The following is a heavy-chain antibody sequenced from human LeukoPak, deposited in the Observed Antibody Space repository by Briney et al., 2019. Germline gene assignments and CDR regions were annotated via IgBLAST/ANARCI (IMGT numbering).Heavy chain of an antibody. J-gene: IGHJ4*02. V-gene: IGHV3-23*01. Sequence: GGSLRLSCAASGFTFSSYAMSWVRQAPGKGLEWVSAISGSGGSTYYADSVKGRFTISRDNSKNTLYLQMNSLRAEDTAVYYCAKWLGPDYGDYGGHIDYWGQGTLVTVSS. CDR1: GFTFSSYA. CDR3: AKWLGPDYGDYGGHIDY. D-gene: IGHD4-17*01. CDR2: ISGSGGST.